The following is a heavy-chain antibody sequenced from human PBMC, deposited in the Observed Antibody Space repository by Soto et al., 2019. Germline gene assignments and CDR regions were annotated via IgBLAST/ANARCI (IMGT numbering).Heavy chain of an antibody. V-gene: IGHV3-30*17. CDR3: ERDPNGGYFHYDY. J-gene: IGHJ4*02. Sequence: GGSLRLSCAASGFSLRDYGMHWVRQAPGKGLGYVAAVSDDGSEQYYADSVRGRFTISRDNSKNTVYLQLDSLTTGDTAVYYCERDPNGGYFHYDYWGQGALVTVSS. CDR1: GFSLRDYG. CDR2: VSDDGSEQ. D-gene: IGHD1-26*01.